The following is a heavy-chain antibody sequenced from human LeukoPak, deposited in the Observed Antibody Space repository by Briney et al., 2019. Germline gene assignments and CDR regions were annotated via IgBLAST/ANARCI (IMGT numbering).Heavy chain of an antibody. CDR1: GYTFTGYY. CDR2: INPNSGGT. V-gene: IGHV1-2*02. CDR3: ARDQTGYCSSTSCSPGDY. J-gene: IGHJ4*02. D-gene: IGHD2-2*01. Sequence: ASVKVSCKASGYTFTGYYMHWVRQAPGQGLEWMGWINPNSGGTNYAQKFQGRVTMTRDTSISTAYMELSRLRSDDTAVYYCARDQTGYCSSTSCSPGDYWGQGTLVTVSS.